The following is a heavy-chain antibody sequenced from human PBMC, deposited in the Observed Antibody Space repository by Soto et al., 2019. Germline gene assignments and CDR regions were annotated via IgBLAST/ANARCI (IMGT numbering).Heavy chain of an antibody. CDR1: GGSISSNSYY. CDR3: ARHKGGYYSGVDV. D-gene: IGHD3-16*01. CDR2: IYYSGTT. J-gene: IGHJ6*02. V-gene: IGHV4-39*01. Sequence: SDTLSLTCTVSGGSISSNSYYWAWTRQPPGKGLEWIGNIYYSGTTYYNPSLKSRVTISVDTSKNQFSLKLSSVTAADTAVYYCARHKGGYYSGVDVWGQGTTVTVSS.